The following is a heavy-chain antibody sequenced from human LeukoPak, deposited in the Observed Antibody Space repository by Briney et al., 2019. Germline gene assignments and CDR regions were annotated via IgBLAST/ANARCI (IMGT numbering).Heavy chain of an antibody. CDR3: SRSSSWSLSGMDV. V-gene: IGHV3-30*04. J-gene: IGHJ6*04. CDR1: GFTFSSYA. Sequence: GGSLRLCCAASGFTFSSYAMHWVRQAPGKGLEWVAVISYDGSNKYYADSVKGRFTISRDNSKNTLYLQMNSLRAEDTAVYYCSRSSSWSLSGMDVWGKGTTVTVSS. D-gene: IGHD6-13*01. CDR2: ISYDGSNK.